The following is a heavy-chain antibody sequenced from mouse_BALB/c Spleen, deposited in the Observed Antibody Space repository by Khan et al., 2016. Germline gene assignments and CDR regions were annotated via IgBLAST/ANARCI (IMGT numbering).Heavy chain of an antibody. D-gene: IGHD2-4*01. CDR2: IYPGDGDT. CDR1: GYTFTTYW. Sequence: VQLQESGAELARPGASVKLSCKASGYTFTTYWMQWVKQRPGQGLEWMGAIYPGDGDTRYTQKFKGKATLTADKSSSTAYMQLSSLASEDSAVYYCARGNSYYDYDYWGQGTTLTVSS. J-gene: IGHJ2*01. V-gene: IGHV1-87*01. CDR3: ARGNSYYDYDY.